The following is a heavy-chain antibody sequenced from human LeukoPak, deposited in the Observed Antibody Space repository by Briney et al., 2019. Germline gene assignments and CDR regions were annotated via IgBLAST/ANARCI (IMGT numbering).Heavy chain of an antibody. CDR1: GFTSGVYA. CDR3: AKVYYYDSSGYYKN. D-gene: IGHD3-22*01. CDR2: FSGGGDS. Sequence: GGSLRLSCVASGFTSGVYAMSWVRQAPGKGLEWVSAFSGGGDSFYADSVRGRFSVSADKSKNILYLQMNSLRAEDTAVYYCAKVYYYDSSGYYKNWGQGTLVTVSS. J-gene: IGHJ4*02. V-gene: IGHV3-23*01.